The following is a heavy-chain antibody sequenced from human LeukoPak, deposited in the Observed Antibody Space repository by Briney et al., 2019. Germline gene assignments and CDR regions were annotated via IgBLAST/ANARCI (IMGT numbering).Heavy chain of an antibody. Sequence: GESLKISCKHSEYSFPNYCIGWVRQMPGKGLEWMGIIYPDDSDTRYSPSFQGQVTISADRSISTAYLQWSSLRASDTAMYYCAIGRGGQQLGDYWGQGTLVTVSS. CDR1: EYSFPNYC. D-gene: IGHD6-13*01. V-gene: IGHV5-51*01. CDR3: AIGRGGQQLGDY. CDR2: IYPDDSDT. J-gene: IGHJ4*02.